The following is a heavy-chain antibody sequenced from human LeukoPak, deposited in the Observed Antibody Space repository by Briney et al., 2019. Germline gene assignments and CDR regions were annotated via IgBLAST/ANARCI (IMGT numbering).Heavy chain of an antibody. CDR1: GFTFSSYA. Sequence: PGGSLRLSCAVSGFTFSSYAMSWVRQAPGKGLEWVSGITYSGDNTYYADSVKGRSTISRDNSKNTLYLQMNSLRAEDTAVYYCAKEGVPAAIRRGWFDPWGQGTLVTVSS. D-gene: IGHD2-2*01. V-gene: IGHV3-23*01. CDR2: ITYSGDNT. CDR3: AKEGVPAAIRRGWFDP. J-gene: IGHJ5*02.